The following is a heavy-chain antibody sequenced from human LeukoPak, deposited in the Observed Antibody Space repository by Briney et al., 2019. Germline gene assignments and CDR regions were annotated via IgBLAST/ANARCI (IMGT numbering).Heavy chain of an antibody. V-gene: IGHV3-7*03. CDR1: GFTFGKYC. Sequence: GGSLRLSCVASGFTFGKYCMSWVRQAPGKGLEWVANIKLDGSEKNYVDSVKGRFTISRDNTKNSLHLQMNSLRAEDTAVFYCARDQYDTWSRRGNFDSWGQGTLVIVSS. J-gene: IGHJ4*02. D-gene: IGHD3-3*01. CDR3: ARDQYDTWSRRGNFDS. CDR2: IKLDGSEK.